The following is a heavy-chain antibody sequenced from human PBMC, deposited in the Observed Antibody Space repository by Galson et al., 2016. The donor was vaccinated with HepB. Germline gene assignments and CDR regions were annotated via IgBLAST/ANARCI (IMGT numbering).Heavy chain of an antibody. CDR2: IYHTGST. CDR3: ARPAQRISQFLY. V-gene: IGHV4-39*01. Sequence: SETLSLTCSVTGGSISGSGYFWGWLRQPPGREPEWIASIYHTGSTYYHPSLKSRVRISVDTSRNQFSLELSPVTAADTAVYFCARPAQRISQFLYWGQGLLVTISS. D-gene: IGHD5-24*01. CDR1: GGSISGSGYF. J-gene: IGHJ1*01.